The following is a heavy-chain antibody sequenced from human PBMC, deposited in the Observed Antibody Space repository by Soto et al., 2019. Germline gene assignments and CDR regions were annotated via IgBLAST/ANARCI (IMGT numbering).Heavy chain of an antibody. J-gene: IGHJ4*02. Sequence: APGKGLEWVANIKQDGSEKYYVDSVKDRFTISRDNAKNSLYLQMNSLRAEDTAVYYCARVGRSSGSLGYWGQGTLVTVSS. V-gene: IGHV3-7*01. CDR2: IKQDGSEK. CDR3: ARVGRSSGSLGY. D-gene: IGHD6-19*01.